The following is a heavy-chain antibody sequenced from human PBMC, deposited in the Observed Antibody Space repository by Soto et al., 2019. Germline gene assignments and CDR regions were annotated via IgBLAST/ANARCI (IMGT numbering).Heavy chain of an antibody. CDR2: IWYDGSNK. CDR1: GFTFSSYG. D-gene: IGHD6-13*01. Sequence: PGGSLRLSCAASGFTFSSYGMHGVRQAPGKGLEWVAVIWYDGSNKYYADSVKGRFTISRDNSKNTLYLQMNSLRAEDTAVYYCASRQQLWDYYGMDVWGQGTTVTVSS. J-gene: IGHJ6*02. V-gene: IGHV3-33*01. CDR3: ASRQQLWDYYGMDV.